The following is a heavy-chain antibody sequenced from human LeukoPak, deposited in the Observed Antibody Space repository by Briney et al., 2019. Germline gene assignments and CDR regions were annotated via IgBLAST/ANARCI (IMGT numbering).Heavy chain of an antibody. Sequence: GGSLRLSCAASGFTFSSYSMNWVRQAPGKGLEWVSYISSSSSTIYYADSVKGRFTISRDNAKNSLYLQMNSLRAEDTAVYYCARVARPPSSSWTYYFDYWGQATLVTVSS. J-gene: IGHJ4*02. CDR1: GFTFSSYS. CDR2: ISSSSSTI. D-gene: IGHD6-13*01. V-gene: IGHV3-48*04. CDR3: ARVARPPSSSWTYYFDY.